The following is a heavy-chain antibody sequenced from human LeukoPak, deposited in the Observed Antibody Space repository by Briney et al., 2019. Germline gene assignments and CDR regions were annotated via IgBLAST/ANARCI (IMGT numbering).Heavy chain of an antibody. J-gene: IGHJ4*02. D-gene: IGHD3-22*01. V-gene: IGHV3-23*01. CDR1: GFTFSSYA. Sequence: GGSLRLSCAAPGFTFSSYAMSWVRQAPGKGLGWVSTLSGSGGNTYYADSVKGRVTISRDNSKNTLYLQMNSLRAEDTAVYHCAKGSYYYDSADYFDYWGQGTLVTVSS. CDR2: LSGSGGNT. CDR3: AKGSYYYDSADYFDY.